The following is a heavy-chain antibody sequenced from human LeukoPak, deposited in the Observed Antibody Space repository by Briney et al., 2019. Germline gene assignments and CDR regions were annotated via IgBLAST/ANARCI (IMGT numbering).Heavy chain of an antibody. V-gene: IGHV4-59*01. CDR2: IYYSGST. Sequence: SETLSLTCTVSGGSISSYYWSWIRQPPGKGLEWIGYIYYSGSTNYNPSLKSRVTISVDTSKNQFSLKLSSVTAAYTAVYYCARGGYCSGGSCSTYYYYYGMDVWGQGTTVTVSS. J-gene: IGHJ6*02. D-gene: IGHD2-15*01. CDR3: ARGGYCSGGSCSTYYYYYGMDV. CDR1: GGSISSYY.